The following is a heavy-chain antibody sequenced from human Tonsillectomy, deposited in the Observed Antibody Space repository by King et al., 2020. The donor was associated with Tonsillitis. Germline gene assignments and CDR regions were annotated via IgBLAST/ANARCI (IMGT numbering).Heavy chain of an antibody. CDR1: GGSFSGYY. CDR2: INHSGST. D-gene: IGHD4-17*01. J-gene: IGHJ4*02. V-gene: IGHV4-34*01. CDR3: ARTGCDYGDYNFDY. Sequence: QLQQWGAGLLKPSETLSLTCAVYGGSFSGYYWSWFRQSPGKGLEWIGEINHSGSTNYNPSLKSRVTISVDTSKNQFSLKLSSVTAADTAVYYCARTGCDYGDYNFDYWGQGTLVTVSS.